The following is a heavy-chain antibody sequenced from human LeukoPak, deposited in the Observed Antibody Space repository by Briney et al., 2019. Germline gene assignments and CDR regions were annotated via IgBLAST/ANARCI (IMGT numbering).Heavy chain of an antibody. CDR2: ISGSTSFI. Sequence: GGSLRLSCAASGFAAFSTYSMNWVRQAPGKGLEWVSSISGSTSFIYYADSVKGRFTISRDNAKNSLYLQMNSLRAEDTAVYYCATGDRLPGDYWGQGTLVTVSS. CDR3: ATGDRLPGDY. V-gene: IGHV3-21*01. CDR1: GFAAFSTYS. D-gene: IGHD3-16*01. J-gene: IGHJ4*02.